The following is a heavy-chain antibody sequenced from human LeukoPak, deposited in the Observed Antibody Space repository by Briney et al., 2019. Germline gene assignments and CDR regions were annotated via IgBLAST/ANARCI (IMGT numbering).Heavy chain of an antibody. CDR3: ARDSAGNDY. CDR1: GFTFSTYW. J-gene: IGHJ4*02. CDR2: IKQDGSEK. V-gene: IGHV3-7*01. D-gene: IGHD6-13*01. Sequence: GGSLRLSCAASGFTFSTYWMRWVRQAPGKGREGVANIKQDGSEKYYVDSVKGRFTISRDNAKTSLYLQMNSLRAEDTAMYYCARDSAGNDYWGQGTLVTVSS.